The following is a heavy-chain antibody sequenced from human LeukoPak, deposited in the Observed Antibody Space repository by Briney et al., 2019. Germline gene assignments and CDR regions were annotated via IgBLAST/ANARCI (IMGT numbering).Heavy chain of an antibody. CDR3: AKCDYGDYGLDY. Sequence: GGSLRLSCVASGFTFEDYGMNWVRQVPGKGLEWVSGINWSGDAAVYADSVKGRFTISRDNSKNTLYLQMNSLRADDTAVYYCAKCDYGDYGLDYWGQGTLVTVSS. CDR2: INWSGDAA. V-gene: IGHV3-20*04. J-gene: IGHJ4*02. CDR1: GFTFEDYG. D-gene: IGHD4-17*01.